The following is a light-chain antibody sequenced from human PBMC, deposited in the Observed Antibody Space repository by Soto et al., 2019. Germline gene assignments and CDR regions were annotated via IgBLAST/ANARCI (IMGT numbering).Light chain of an antibody. CDR1: SSNIGAGYD. J-gene: IGLJ1*01. Sequence: QSVLTQPPSVSGAPGQRVTISCTGSSSNIGAGYDVHWYQQLPGTAPKLLIYGNNNRPSGVPDRFSGSKSGTSASLAITGLQAEDEADYYCQSYDSSLSGPYVFGTGTKVTVL. V-gene: IGLV1-40*01. CDR2: GNN. CDR3: QSYDSSLSGPYV.